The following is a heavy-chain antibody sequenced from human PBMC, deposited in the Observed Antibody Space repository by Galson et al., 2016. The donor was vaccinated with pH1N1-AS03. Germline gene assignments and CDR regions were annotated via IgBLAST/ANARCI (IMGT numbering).Heavy chain of an antibody. D-gene: IGHD1-26*01. CDR1: GASISSDIYY. J-gene: IGHJ4*02. V-gene: IGHV4-39*07. CDR2: IYYSGRT. CDR3: ARLSGSYYYYFDY. Sequence: SETLSLTCTVSGASISSDIYYWGWNRQPPGKGLEWIGSIYYSGRTYYKPSLKSRVTISVDTSKNQVSPKLSSVTAADTAVYFCARLSGSYYYYFDYWGQGTLVTVSS.